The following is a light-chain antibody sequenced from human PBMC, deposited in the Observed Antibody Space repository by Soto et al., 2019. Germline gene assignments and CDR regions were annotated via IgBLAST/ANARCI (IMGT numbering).Light chain of an antibody. Sequence: IVFTQAPGTLSLSPGKRATLSCRGSQSVSNNYLAWYQQKPGQAPRLLIYGASTRATGIPARFSGSGSGTEFTLTISSLQSEDFAVYSCQQYNNWPLTFGGGTKVDIK. V-gene: IGKV3-15*01. CDR2: GAS. J-gene: IGKJ4*01. CDR3: QQYNNWPLT. CDR1: QSVSNN.